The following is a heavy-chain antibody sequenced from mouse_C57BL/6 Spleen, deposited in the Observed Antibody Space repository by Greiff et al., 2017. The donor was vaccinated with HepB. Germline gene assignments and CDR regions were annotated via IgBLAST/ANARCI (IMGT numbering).Heavy chain of an antibody. J-gene: IGHJ4*01. CDR1: GYAFSSSW. CDR2: IYPGDGDT. Sequence: VQLQQSGPELVKPGASVKISCKASGYAFSSSWMNWVKQRPGKGLEWIGRIYPGDGDTNYNGKFKGKATLTADKSSSTAYMQLSSLTSEDSAVYCCARRGYYDYDADAMDYWGQGTSVTVSS. CDR3: ARRGYYDYDADAMDY. D-gene: IGHD2-4*01. V-gene: IGHV1-82*01.